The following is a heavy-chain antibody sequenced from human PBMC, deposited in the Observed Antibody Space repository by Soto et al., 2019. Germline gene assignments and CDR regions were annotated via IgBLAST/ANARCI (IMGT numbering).Heavy chain of an antibody. CDR2: LNPHTADT. CDR3: ARESYCTGGACFFDY. D-gene: IGHD2-8*02. Sequence: QAQLVQSGAEVKNPGASVKVSCKTSEYTLTSYDISWVRQAPGQGLEWMGWLNPHTADTTYAQKFQGRITMTRDTSIDTAYMELSSLTSDDTAVYYCARESYCTGGACFFDYWGQGTLVTVSS. J-gene: IGHJ4*02. CDR1: EYTLTSYD. V-gene: IGHV1-8*01.